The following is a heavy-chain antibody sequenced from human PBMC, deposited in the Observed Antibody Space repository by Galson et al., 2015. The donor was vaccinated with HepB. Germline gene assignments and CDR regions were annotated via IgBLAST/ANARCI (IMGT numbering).Heavy chain of an antibody. CDR2: IKHDGSEK. J-gene: IGHJ5*02. CDR3: ARDTTPGGDRGGWFDP. Sequence: SLRLSCAASGFTFSSYWMSWVRQAPGKGLEWVATIKHDGSEKYYVDSVKGRFTISRDNAENSLYLQMNSLRGDDTAIYYCARDTTPGGDRGGWFDPWGQGTLVTVSS. D-gene: IGHD2-21*02. CDR1: GFTFSSYW. V-gene: IGHV3-7*03.